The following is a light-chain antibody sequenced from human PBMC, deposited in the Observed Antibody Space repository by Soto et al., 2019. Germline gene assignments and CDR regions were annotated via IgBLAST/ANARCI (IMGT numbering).Light chain of an antibody. J-gene: IGLJ1*01. Sequence: QSALTQPPSASGSPGQSVAISCTGTSSDVGGYNYVSWYQQHPGKAPKLMIYEVNKRPSGVPDRFSDSKSGNTASLTVSGLQAEDEADYYCSSYAGSSNVFGTGTKVNGL. CDR3: SSYAGSSNV. CDR2: EVN. CDR1: SSDVGGYNY. V-gene: IGLV2-8*01.